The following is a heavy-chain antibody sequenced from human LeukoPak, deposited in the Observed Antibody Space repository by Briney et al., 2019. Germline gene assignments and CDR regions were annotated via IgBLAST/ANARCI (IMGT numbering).Heavy chain of an antibody. J-gene: IGHJ4*02. CDR2: IRYDGSNK. Sequence: DPGGSMRLSCAASGFTFSSYGKYWVRQAPGKGLEWVAFIRYDGSNKYYADSVKGRFTISGDNSKNTLYLQMNSLRADDTAVYYCARGSSQWQLLTPVAYWGQGALVTVSS. CDR3: ARGSSQWQLLTPVAY. D-gene: IGHD1-26*01. CDR1: GFTFSSYG. V-gene: IGHV3-30*02.